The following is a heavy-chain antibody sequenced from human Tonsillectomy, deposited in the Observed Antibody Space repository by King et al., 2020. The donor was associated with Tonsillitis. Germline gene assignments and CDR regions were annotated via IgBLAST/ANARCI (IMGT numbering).Heavy chain of an antibody. D-gene: IGHD4-23*01. Sequence: QLQESGPGLVKPSETLSLTCTVSGGSISSYYWSWIRQPPGKGLEWIGYIYYSGCTNYNPSLKSRVTISVDTSKNQFSLKLSSVTAADTAGYYCARSSGEWGGNLDAFDIWGQGTMVTVSS. CDR2: IYYSGCT. CDR3: ARSSGEWGGNLDAFDI. J-gene: IGHJ3*02. CDR1: GGSISSYY. V-gene: IGHV4-59*01.